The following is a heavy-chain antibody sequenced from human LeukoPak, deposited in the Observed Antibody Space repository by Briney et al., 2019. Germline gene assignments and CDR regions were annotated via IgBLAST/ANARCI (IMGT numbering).Heavy chain of an antibody. Sequence: SETLSLTCTVSGDSISSRSYYWGWIRQPPGKGLEWIGKIYYGRSYQWNSSHKSRVTISVDTSKNQSSLKLSSVTAADTAVYYCATQSSSWHYLEYWGQGTLVTVSS. CDR3: ATQSSSWHYLEY. CDR1: GDSISSRSYY. D-gene: IGHD6-13*01. J-gene: IGHJ4*02. V-gene: IGHV4-39*01. CDR2: IYYGRSY.